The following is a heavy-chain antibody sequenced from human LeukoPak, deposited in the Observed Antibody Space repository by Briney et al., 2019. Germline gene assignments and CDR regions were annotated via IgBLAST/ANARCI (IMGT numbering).Heavy chain of an antibody. CDR3: ARDPADSGSYYYYYYGMDV. CDR2: ISGGADST. Sequence: AGGSLRLSCAPSGFTFSSYAMSWVRQAPGKGLEWVSAISGGADSTYYADSVKGRFTISRDNAKNSLYLQMNSLRAEDTAVYYCARDPADSGSYYYYYYGMDVWGQGTTVTVSS. CDR1: GFTFSSYA. J-gene: IGHJ6*02. V-gene: IGHV3-23*01. D-gene: IGHD1-26*01.